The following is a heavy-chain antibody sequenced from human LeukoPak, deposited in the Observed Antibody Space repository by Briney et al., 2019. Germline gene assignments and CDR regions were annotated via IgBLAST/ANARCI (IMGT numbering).Heavy chain of an antibody. D-gene: IGHD3-10*01. V-gene: IGHV3-23*01. J-gene: IGHJ6*02. Sequence: GGSLRLSCAVSGFSFSSYAMSWVRQAPGKGLEWVSGISGSGGSTYYAESVKGRFTISRDNSKNTLYLQMNSLRADDTVVYYCARRALSYYYYGMDVWGQGTTVTVSS. CDR3: ARRALSYYYYGMDV. CDR1: GFSFSSYA. CDR2: ISGSGGST.